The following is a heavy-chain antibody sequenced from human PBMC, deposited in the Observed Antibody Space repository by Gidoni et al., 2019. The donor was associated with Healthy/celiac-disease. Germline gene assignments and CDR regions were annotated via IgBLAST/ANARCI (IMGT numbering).Heavy chain of an antibody. D-gene: IGHD6-6*01. J-gene: IGHJ4*02. V-gene: IGHV4-59*01. CDR1: GGSISSYY. Sequence: QVQLQESGPGLVKPSETLSLTCTVSGGSISSYYWSWIRPPPGKGLEWIGYIYYSGSTNYNPSLKSRVTISVDTSKNQFSLKLSSVTAADTAVYYCARGAAIAAPISYWGQGTLVTVSS. CDR3: ARGAAIAAPISY. CDR2: IYYSGST.